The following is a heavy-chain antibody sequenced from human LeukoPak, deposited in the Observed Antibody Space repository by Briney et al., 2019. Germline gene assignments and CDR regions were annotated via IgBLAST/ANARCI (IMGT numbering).Heavy chain of an antibody. V-gene: IGHV1-24*01. D-gene: IGHD3-22*01. Sequence: GASVKVSCKVSGYTLTELSMHWVRQAPGKGLEWMGGFDPEDGETIYAQKFQGRVTMTEDTSTDTAYMELSSLRSEDTAVYYCATDTYDSSGYVGFDPWGQGTLVTVSS. CDR2: FDPEDGET. CDR3: ATDTYDSSGYVGFDP. CDR1: GYTLTELS. J-gene: IGHJ5*02.